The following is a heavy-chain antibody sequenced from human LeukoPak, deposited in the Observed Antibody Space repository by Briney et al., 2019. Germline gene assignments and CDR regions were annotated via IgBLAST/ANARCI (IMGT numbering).Heavy chain of an antibody. V-gene: IGHV4-34*01. CDR1: GGSFSGYY. CDR2: INHSGST. Sequence: SETLSLTCAVYGGSFSGYYWSWIRQPPGKGLEWIGEINHSGSTNYNPSLKSRVTISVDTSKNQFSLKLSSVTAADTAVYYCARREPGGLYFDYWGQGTLVTVSS. J-gene: IGHJ4*02. D-gene: IGHD1-14*01. CDR3: ARREPGGLYFDY.